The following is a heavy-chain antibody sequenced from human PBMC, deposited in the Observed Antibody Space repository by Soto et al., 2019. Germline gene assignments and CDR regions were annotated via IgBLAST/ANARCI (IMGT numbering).Heavy chain of an antibody. CDR3: AREDRRGIDN. CDR1: GFGFSFYS. Sequence: GGSLRLSCAASGFGFSFYSMNWVRQAPGKGLEWVASISSSSTFIRYADSVKGRFTISRDNAKDSLFLEMNSLRGEDTAVYYCAREDRRGIDNWGQGTLVTVSS. V-gene: IGHV3-21*01. CDR2: ISSSSTFI. J-gene: IGHJ4*02.